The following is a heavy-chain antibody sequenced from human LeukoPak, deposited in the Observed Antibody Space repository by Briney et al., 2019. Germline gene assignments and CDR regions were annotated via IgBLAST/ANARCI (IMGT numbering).Heavy chain of an antibody. CDR2: INSDGSSK. CDR3: ARDRIGDSVIYFDS. Sequence: GGSLRLSCAASGFSFSDYWMYRVRQAPGKGLVWVSRINSDGSSKNYADSVKGRFTISRDNAKNTHYLQMNSLRAGDTAVYYCARDRIGDSVIYFDSWGQGTLVTVSS. CDR1: GFSFSDYW. D-gene: IGHD4-17*01. J-gene: IGHJ4*02. V-gene: IGHV3-74*01.